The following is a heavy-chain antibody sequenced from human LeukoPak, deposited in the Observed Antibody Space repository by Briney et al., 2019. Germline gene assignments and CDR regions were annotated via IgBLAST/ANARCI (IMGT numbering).Heavy chain of an antibody. V-gene: IGHV3-23*01. CDR2: ISGSGGST. CDR3: PGRGSMQPFDY. Sequence: GWSLRLTCAASGLTFSGYAMSWVRHAPGKGLEGVSAISGSGGSTYYADSLKGRFTISRDNSKNTLYLQMNTLRAEDTAVYYWPGRGSMQPFDYWGQGTLVPVSS. D-gene: IGHD3-16*01. J-gene: IGHJ4*02. CDR1: GLTFSGYA.